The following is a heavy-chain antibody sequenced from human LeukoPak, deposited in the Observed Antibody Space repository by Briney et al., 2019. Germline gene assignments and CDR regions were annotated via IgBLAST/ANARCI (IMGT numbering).Heavy chain of an antibody. CDR2: MKQDGSEE. D-gene: IGHD4-23*01. CDR3: ASLRWFFDH. J-gene: IGHJ4*02. Sequence: PGGSLRLSCAASGFTFSMYWMSWVRQAPGKGLEWVASMKQDGSEEYYVDSEKGRFTISRDNAKNSVYLQMNSLRAEDTAVYYCASLRWFFDHWGQGTLVTVSS. V-gene: IGHV3-7*01. CDR1: GFTFSMYW.